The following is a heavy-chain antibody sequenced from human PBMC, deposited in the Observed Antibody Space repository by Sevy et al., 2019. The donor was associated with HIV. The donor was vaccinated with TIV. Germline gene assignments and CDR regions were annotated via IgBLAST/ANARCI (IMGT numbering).Heavy chain of an antibody. D-gene: IGHD3-22*01. CDR3: ARLTSALDYDSSGPEDY. CDR2: ILPILRSE. J-gene: IGHJ4*02. V-gene: IGHV1-69*13. Sequence: ASVKVSCKASGDTLSNYALSWVRQAPGQGLEWMGGILPILRSEKTAQKFQDRVTITVDDSTSTAYMELNSLRFEDTAMYYCARLTSALDYDSSGPEDYWGQGTLVTVSS. CDR1: GDTLSNYA.